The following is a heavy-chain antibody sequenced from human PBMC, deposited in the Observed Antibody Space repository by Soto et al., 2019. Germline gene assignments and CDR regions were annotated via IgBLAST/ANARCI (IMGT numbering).Heavy chain of an antibody. V-gene: IGHV3-30*18. D-gene: IGHD1-26*01. J-gene: IGHJ4*02. CDR3: AKDDGVGGTLGLFDY. CDR1: GFDFTYYA. CDR2: MSSDGSKI. Sequence: VQLVESGGGAVQPGESLRLSCVASGFDFTYYAMHWVRQAPGKGLESVAVMSSDGSKIHHTDSVKGRFTISRDNSKNTLYLQMNSLRKEDTAVYFCAKDDGVGGTLGLFDYWGQGTLVSVSS.